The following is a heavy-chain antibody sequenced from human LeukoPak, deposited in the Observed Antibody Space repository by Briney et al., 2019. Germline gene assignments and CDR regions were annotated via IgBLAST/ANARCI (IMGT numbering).Heavy chain of an antibody. CDR1: GGFISSYY. V-gene: IGHV4-59*01. D-gene: IGHD5-18*01. Sequence: SETLSLTCTVSGGFISSYYWSWIRQPPGKGLEWIGYIYYSGSTNYNPSLKSRVTISVDTSKNQFSLELSSVTAADTAVFFCARGRGYGFGIDYWGQGTLVTVSS. CDR3: ARGRGYGFGIDY. CDR2: IYYSGST. J-gene: IGHJ4*02.